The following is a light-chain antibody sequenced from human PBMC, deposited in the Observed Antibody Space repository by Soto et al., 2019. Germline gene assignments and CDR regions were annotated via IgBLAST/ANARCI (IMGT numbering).Light chain of an antibody. CDR1: QDISKY. Sequence: DIQMTQSPSSLSASVGDRVTITCQANQDISKYLNWYQQKPGKAPKLLIYKASTLKSGVPSRFSGSGSGTEFTLTISSLQPDDFATYYCQHYNSYSEAFGQGTKVDIK. CDR3: QHYNSYSEA. J-gene: IGKJ1*01. V-gene: IGKV1-5*03. CDR2: KAS.